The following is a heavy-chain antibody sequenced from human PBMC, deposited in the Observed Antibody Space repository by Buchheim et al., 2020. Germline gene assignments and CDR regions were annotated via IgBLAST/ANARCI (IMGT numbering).Heavy chain of an antibody. CDR1: GFTFRSYW. Sequence: EVQLVESGGGLVQPGGSLRLSCTASGFTFRSYWMSWVRQAPRKGLEWVANIKQDGRDKSYVDSVKGRFTISRDNAKNSLYLQMNSLRAEDTAVFYCAREGIGGFDYWGQGTL. J-gene: IGHJ4*02. V-gene: IGHV3-7*03. D-gene: IGHD1-26*01. CDR3: AREGIGGFDY. CDR2: IKQDGRDK.